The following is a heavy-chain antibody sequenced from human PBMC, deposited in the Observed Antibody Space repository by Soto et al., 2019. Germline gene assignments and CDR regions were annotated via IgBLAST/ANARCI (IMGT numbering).Heavy chain of an antibody. CDR1: GGSISSSPYF. J-gene: IGHJ5*02. CDR3: SRRAPEGFDP. CDR2: IDYRGTT. Sequence: SETLSLTCTVSGGSISSSPYFWGWIRQPPGRGLEWIGSIDYRGTTYYNASLKSRVTLSLDTSKNQFSLKVNSLTAADTAVYFCSRRAPEGFDPCGQGTLVTVSS. V-gene: IGHV4-39*01.